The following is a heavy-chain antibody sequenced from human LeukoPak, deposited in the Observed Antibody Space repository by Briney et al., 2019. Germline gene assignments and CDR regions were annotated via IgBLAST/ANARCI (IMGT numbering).Heavy chain of an antibody. D-gene: IGHD3-22*01. CDR2: IRSKAYGGTT. Sequence: PGRSLRLSCTASGFTFGDYAMSWVRQAPGKGLEWVGFIRSKAYGGTTEYAASVKGRFTISRDDSKSIAYLQMNSLKTEDTAVYYCTRGPGYYYDSSALDYWGQGTLVTVSS. V-gene: IGHV3-49*04. CDR1: GFTFGDYA. CDR3: TRGPGYYYDSSALDY. J-gene: IGHJ4*02.